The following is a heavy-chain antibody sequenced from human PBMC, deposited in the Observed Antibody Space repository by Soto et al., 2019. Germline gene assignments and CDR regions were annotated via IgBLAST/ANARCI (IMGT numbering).Heavy chain of an antibody. CDR2: IGKSGDT. D-gene: IGHD3-10*01. CDR1: GFTFSSYD. Sequence: EVPLVESGGGLVQPGGSLRLSCAASGFTFSSYDMHWVRQATGKGLEWVSAIGKSGDTYYSDSVKGRFTISRANAKNSFYLQMDSLRAEDTAVYYCARGRYGSGSQHPHNWFDPWGQGPLVTVSS. J-gene: IGHJ5*02. CDR3: ARGRYGSGSQHPHNWFDP. V-gene: IGHV3-13*04.